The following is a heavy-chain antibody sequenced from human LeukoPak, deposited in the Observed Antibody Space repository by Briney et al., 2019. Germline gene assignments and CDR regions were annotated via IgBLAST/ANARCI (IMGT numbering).Heavy chain of an antibody. Sequence: PGRSLRLSCAASGFTFDDYAMHWVRQAPGKGLEWVSGIGWNSGSIGYADSVKGRFTISRDNAKNSLYLQMNSLRAEDTALYYCAKDIRRQGSGWYAAFDYWGQGTLVTVSS. D-gene: IGHD6-19*01. CDR3: AKDIRRQGSGWYAAFDY. CDR2: IGWNSGSI. J-gene: IGHJ4*02. V-gene: IGHV3-9*01. CDR1: GFTFDDYA.